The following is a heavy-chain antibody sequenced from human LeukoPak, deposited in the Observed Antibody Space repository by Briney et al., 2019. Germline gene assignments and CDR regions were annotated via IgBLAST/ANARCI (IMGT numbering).Heavy chain of an antibody. D-gene: IGHD3-22*01. CDR1: GFTFSNYG. J-gene: IGHJ4*02. V-gene: IGHV3-30*02. CDR2: IRYDGSDK. CDR3: AKGPLYYDSSGYYPEY. Sequence: GGSLRLSCAASGFTFSNYGMHWVRQAPGKGLEWVAFIRYDGSDKYYADSVKGRFTISRDNSKNTLYLQMNSLTTEDTAVYYCAKGPLYYDSSGYYPEYWGQGTLVTVSS.